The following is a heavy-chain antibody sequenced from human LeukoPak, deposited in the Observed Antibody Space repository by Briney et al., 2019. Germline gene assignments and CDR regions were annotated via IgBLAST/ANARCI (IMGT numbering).Heavy chain of an antibody. J-gene: IGHJ3*02. Sequence: SQTLSLTCAISGASVSSNNAAWNWITQPPSRSLEWLGRTYSRSKWYNDYAVSVKSRITINPDSSKNQFSLQLNSVTPEDTAVYYCAREIMITFGGAHDAFDIWGQGTMVTVSS. CDR2: TYSRSKWYN. CDR3: AREIMITFGGAHDAFDI. V-gene: IGHV6-1*01. CDR1: GASVSSNNAA. D-gene: IGHD3-16*01.